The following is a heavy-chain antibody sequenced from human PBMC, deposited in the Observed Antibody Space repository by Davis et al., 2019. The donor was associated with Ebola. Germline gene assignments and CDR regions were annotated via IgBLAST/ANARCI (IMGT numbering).Heavy chain of an antibody. D-gene: IGHD2-15*01. J-gene: IGHJ2*01. CDR3: ARVVFVAGATPSWYFDL. CDR2: IYYSGTT. Sequence: MPSETLSLTCAVYGGSFSGYYWSWIRQSPGKALEWIAFIYYSGTTKYNPSLKSRVTISQDTSKNQFSLKLSSVTAADTAVYYCARVVFVAGATPSWYFDLWGRGTLVTVSP. V-gene: IGHV4-59*12. CDR1: GGSFSGYY.